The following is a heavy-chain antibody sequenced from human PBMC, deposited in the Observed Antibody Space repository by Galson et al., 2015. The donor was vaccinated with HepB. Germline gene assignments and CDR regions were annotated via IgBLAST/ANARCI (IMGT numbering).Heavy chain of an antibody. CDR2: ISGSGGNT. D-gene: IGHD4-23*01. V-gene: IGHV3-23*01. Sequence: SLRLSCAASGFTFSSYAMNWVRQAPGKGLEWVSAISGSGGNTYYADSVKGRFTISRDNSKNTLYLQMNSLRAEDTAVYYCAKDLIKTTVVNYLFDYWGQGTLVTVSS. CDR1: GFTFSSYA. J-gene: IGHJ4*02. CDR3: AKDLIKTTVVNYLFDY.